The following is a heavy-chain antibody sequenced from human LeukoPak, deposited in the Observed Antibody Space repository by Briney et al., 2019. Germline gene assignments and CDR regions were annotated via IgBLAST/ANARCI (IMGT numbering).Heavy chain of an antibody. CDR1: GFTFSSYW. J-gene: IGHJ4*02. D-gene: IGHD6-13*01. V-gene: IGHV3-7*03. Sequence: GGSLRLSCAASGFTFSSYWMSWVRQAPGKGLEWVANIKQDGSEKYYVDSVKGRFTISRDNAKNSLYLQMNSLRAEDTAVYYCARVGSIAAAGTPDYWGQGTLVTVSS. CDR3: ARVGSIAAAGTPDY. CDR2: IKQDGSEK.